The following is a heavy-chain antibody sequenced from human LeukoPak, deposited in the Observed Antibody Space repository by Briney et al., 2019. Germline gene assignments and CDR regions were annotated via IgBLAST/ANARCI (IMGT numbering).Heavy chain of an antibody. D-gene: IGHD2-15*01. J-gene: IGHJ6*02. Sequence: GASVKVSCKASGYTFTSYAMHWVRQAPGQRLEWMGWINAGNGNTKYSQKFQGRVTITRDTSASTAYMELSSLRSEDTAVYYCARGGPLIVVVVAAKNVLGMDVWGQGTTVTVSS. CDR1: GYTFTSYA. CDR2: INAGNGNT. CDR3: ARGGPLIVVVVAAKNVLGMDV. V-gene: IGHV1-3*01.